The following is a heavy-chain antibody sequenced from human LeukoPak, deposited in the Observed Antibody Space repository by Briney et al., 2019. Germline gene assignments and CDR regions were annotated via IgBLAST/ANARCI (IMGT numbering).Heavy chain of an antibody. J-gene: IGHJ4*02. CDR1: GFTFNTYW. CDR3: ARRRSRTYYLDY. Sequence: GESLKISCRGSGFTFNTYWIGWVRQMPGKGLEGMGVIYPGDSETRYNPSFQGQVTISADKSISTAYLQWSSLKASDTAMYYCARRRSRTYYLDYWGQGTLVTVSS. D-gene: IGHD1-1*01. V-gene: IGHV5-51*01. CDR2: IYPGDSET.